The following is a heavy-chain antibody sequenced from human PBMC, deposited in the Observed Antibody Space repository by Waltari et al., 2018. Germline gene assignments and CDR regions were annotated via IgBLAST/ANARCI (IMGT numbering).Heavy chain of an antibody. CDR1: GYTFTGYY. V-gene: IGHV1-2*02. J-gene: IGHJ4*02. CDR2: SNPNSGGT. D-gene: IGHD2-15*01. CDR3: ARVVGWLHEPPGY. Sequence: QVQLVQSGAEVKKPGASVKVSCTASGYTFTGYYMHWVRQAPGQGLEWMGWSNPNSGGTNYAQKVQGRVTMTRDTSISTAYMELSRLRSDDTAVYYCARVVGWLHEPPGYWGQGTLVTVSS.